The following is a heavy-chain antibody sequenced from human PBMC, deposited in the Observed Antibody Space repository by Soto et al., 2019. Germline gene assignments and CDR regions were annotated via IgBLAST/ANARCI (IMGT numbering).Heavy chain of an antibody. CDR3: ERPRGTSYYYYGMNV. CDR1: GFTVSSNY. V-gene: IGHV3-53*05. Sequence: GGSLRLSCAASGFTVSSNYMSWVRQAPGKGLEWVSVIYSGGSTYYADSVRGRFTISRDKSKNTLFLQMNSLRPEDTGVYYCERPRGTSYYYYGMNVWGQGTTVTVSS. CDR2: IYSGGST. D-gene: IGHD1-1*01. J-gene: IGHJ6*02.